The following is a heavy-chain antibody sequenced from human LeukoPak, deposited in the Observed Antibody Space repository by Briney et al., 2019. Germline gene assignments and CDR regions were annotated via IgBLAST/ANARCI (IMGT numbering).Heavy chain of an antibody. V-gene: IGHV5-51*01. CDR2: IFPGDSDT. CDR1: GYSFTTYW. Sequence: GESLKISCNGSGYSFTTYWIGWVRQMPGKGLEWMGFIFPGDSDTRYSPSSQGEVTISADKSTSTAYLHCSSLKASDTATYYCASGRYWGQGTLVTASS. CDR3: ASGRY. J-gene: IGHJ4*02.